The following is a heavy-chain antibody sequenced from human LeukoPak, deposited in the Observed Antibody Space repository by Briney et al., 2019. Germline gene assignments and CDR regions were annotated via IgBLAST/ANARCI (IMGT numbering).Heavy chain of an antibody. D-gene: IGHD6-19*01. CDR2: IWYDGSNK. J-gene: IGHJ4*02. CDR3: ARYHPGTTVVAY. CDR1: GFIFRSYG. V-gene: IGHV3-33*01. Sequence: GRSLRLSCAASGFIFRSYGVHWVRQAPGKGLEWVASIWYDGSNKYYRESVKGRFTVSRDNLKNTLYLQMDSLRAEDTAVYYCARYHPGTTVVAYWGQGTLVTVSS.